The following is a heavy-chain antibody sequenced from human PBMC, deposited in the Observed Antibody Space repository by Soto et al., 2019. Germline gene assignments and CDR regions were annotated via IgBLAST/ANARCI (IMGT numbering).Heavy chain of an antibody. J-gene: IGHJ6*04. CDR3: AREASLGGLYWLSGFHTNGMAV. CDR2: TYYRSKWYN. CDR1: GDSVSSNSAA. D-gene: IGHD3-16*01. Sequence: PSQTLSLTCAISGDSVSSNSAAWNWIRQSPSRGLEWLGRTYYRSKWYNDYAVSVKSRITINPDTSKNQFSLQLNSVTPEDTAVYYCAREASLGGLYWLSGFHTNGMAVWGKGTTVPVSS. V-gene: IGHV6-1*01.